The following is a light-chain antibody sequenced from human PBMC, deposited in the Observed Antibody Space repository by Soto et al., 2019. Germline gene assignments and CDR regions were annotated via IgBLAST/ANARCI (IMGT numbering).Light chain of an antibody. V-gene: IGLV2-14*01. CDR2: DVG. CDR1: SSDVGGYNY. Sequence: QSALTQPASVSGSPGQSITISCTGTSSDVGGYNYVSWYQQHPGKAPKLIIYDVGNRPSGVSNRFSASKSGDTASLTISGLQAEDEAEYYCSSYTSTNTRVVFGGGTKLPVL. J-gene: IGLJ2*01. CDR3: SSYTSTNTRVV.